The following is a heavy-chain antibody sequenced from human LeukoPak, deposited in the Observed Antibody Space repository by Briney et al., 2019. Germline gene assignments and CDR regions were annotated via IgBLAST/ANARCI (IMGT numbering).Heavy chain of an antibody. CDR3: ARDRSLGELTTESPSFDS. Sequence: SETLSLTCTVSGGSISSYYWNWIRQPAGKGLEWIGRIYPSGGTNYNPSFKSRVTLSVDTSKNQFSLRLSSVTAADTAVYYCARDRSLGELTTESPSFDSWGQGTLVTVSS. CDR1: GGSISSYY. CDR2: IYPSGGT. D-gene: IGHD3-16*01. J-gene: IGHJ4*02. V-gene: IGHV4-4*07.